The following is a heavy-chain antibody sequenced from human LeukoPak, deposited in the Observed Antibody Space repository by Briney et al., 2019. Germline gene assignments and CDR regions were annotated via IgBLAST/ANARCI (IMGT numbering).Heavy chain of an antibody. V-gene: IGHV4-4*07. Sequence: SETLSLTCTVSGGPISSDYWSWIRQPAGKGLEWIGRMYISGSTDHNPPLKSRVTMSLDTSKNQFSLKLTSVTAADTAVYYCAKSRGYSAYDFPDYWGQGTLVTVSS. CDR3: AKSRGYSAYDFPDY. D-gene: IGHD5-12*01. J-gene: IGHJ4*02. CDR1: GGPISSDY. CDR2: MYISGST.